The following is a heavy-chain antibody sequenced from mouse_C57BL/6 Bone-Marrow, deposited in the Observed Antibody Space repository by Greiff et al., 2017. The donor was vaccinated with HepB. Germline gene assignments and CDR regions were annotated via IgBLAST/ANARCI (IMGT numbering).Heavy chain of an antibody. J-gene: IGHJ3*01. D-gene: IGHD1-1*01. CDR3: AGVYYYGSFAY. CDR2: IDPNSGGT. V-gene: IGHV1-72*01. CDR1: GYTFTSYW. Sequence: QVQLQQPGAELVKPGASVKLSCKASGYTFTSYWMHWVKQRPGRGLEWIGRIDPNSGGTKYNEKFKSKATLTVDKPSITAYMQLSSLTSDASAVYYCAGVYYYGSFAYWGQGTLVTFSA.